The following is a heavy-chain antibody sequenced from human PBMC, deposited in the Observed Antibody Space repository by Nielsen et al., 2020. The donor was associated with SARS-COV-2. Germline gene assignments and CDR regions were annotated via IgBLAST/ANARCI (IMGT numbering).Heavy chain of an antibody. V-gene: IGHV1-2*04. CDR1: GYTFTGYY. CDR2: INPNSGGT. CDR3: ARGGQLGIWSRVADGFDY. Sequence: ASVKVSCKASGYTFTGYYMHWVRQAPGQGLEWMGWINPNSGGTNYAQKFQGWVTMTRDTSISTAYMELSRRRSDDPAVYYCARGGQLGIWSRVADGFDYWGQGTLVTVSS. J-gene: IGHJ4*02. D-gene: IGHD7-27*01.